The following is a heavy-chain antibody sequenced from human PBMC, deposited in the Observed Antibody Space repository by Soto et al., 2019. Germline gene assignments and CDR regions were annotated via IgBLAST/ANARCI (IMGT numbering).Heavy chain of an antibody. CDR1: GGSISSGGYY. J-gene: IGHJ5*02. V-gene: IGHV4-31*03. CDR3: ARGPPDYCSGGSCYGWFDP. CDR2: IYYSGST. Sequence: TSETLSLTCTVSGGSISSGGYYWSWIRQHPGKGLEWIGYIYYSGSTYYNPFLKSRVTISVDTSKNQFSLKLSSVTAADTAVYYCARGPPDYCSGGSCYGWFDPWGQGTLVTVSS. D-gene: IGHD2-15*01.